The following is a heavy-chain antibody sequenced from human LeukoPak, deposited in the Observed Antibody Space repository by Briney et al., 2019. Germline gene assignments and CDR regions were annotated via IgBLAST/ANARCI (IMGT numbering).Heavy chain of an antibody. Sequence: PGGSLCPSPPASGFALSSFATSWVRQAPGKGLDWVSSISGSGGSTYYADSVKGRFTLSRDSSKNTLYLQMNSLRAENTAVYYCAKGGETTKGGYFFDYWGQGTPVTVSS. CDR2: ISGSGGST. CDR1: GFALSSFA. D-gene: IGHD1-26*01. J-gene: IGHJ4*02. CDR3: AKGGETTKGGYFFDY. V-gene: IGHV3-23*01.